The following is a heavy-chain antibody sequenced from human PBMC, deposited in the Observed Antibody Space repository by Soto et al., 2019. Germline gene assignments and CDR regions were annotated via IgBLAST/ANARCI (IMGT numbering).Heavy chain of an antibody. V-gene: IGHV3-23*01. CDR3: ARDFWSGLVNAYNWFDP. Sequence: GGSLRLSCAASGFTFSSYAMSWVRQAPGKGLEWVSAISGSGGSTYYADSVKGRFTISRDNSKNTLYLQMNSLRAEDTAVYYCARDFWSGLVNAYNWFDPWGQGTLVTVSS. CDR1: GFTFSSYA. J-gene: IGHJ5*02. D-gene: IGHD3-3*01. CDR2: ISGSGGST.